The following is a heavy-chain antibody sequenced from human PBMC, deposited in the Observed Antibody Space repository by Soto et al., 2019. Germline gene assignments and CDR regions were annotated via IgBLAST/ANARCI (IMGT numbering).Heavy chain of an antibody. Sequence: GWSLRLSCAASGFTFSSYGMHWVRQAPGKGLEWVAVIWYDGSNKYYADSVKGRFTISRDNSKNTLYLQMNSLRAEDTAVYYCARETYYYYMDVWGKGTTVTVSS. V-gene: IGHV3-33*01. J-gene: IGHJ6*03. CDR1: GFTFSSYG. CDR2: IWYDGSNK. CDR3: ARETYYYYMDV.